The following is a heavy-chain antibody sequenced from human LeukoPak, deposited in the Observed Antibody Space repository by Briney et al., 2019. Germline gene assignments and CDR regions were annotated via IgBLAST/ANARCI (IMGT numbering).Heavy chain of an antibody. Sequence: PSETLSLTCTVSGGSISSSSYYWGWIRQPRGRGLEWIGSIYYSGSTYYNPSLKSRVTISVDTSKNQFSLKLSSVTAADTAVYYCARHEVGATFDYWGQGTLVTVSS. D-gene: IGHD1-26*01. CDR3: ARHEVGATFDY. CDR1: GGSISSSSYY. J-gene: IGHJ4*02. CDR2: IYYSGST. V-gene: IGHV4-39*01.